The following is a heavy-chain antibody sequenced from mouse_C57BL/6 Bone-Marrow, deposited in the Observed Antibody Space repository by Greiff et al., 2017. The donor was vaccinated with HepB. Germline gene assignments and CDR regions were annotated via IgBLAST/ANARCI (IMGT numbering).Heavy chain of an antibody. D-gene: IGHD2-4*01. CDR3: TRIYYDYDRCYFDY. V-gene: IGHV5-9-1*02. Sequence: EVQGVESGEGLVKPGGSLKLSCAASGFTFSSYAMSWVRQTPEKRLEWVAYISSGGDYIYYADTVKGRFTISRDNARNTLYLQMSSLKSEDTAMYYCTRIYYDYDRCYFDYWGQGTTLTVSS. CDR2: ISSGGDYI. CDR1: GFTFSSYA. J-gene: IGHJ2*01.